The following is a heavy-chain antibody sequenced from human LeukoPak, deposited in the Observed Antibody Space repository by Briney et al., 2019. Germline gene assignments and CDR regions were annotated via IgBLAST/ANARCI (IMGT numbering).Heavy chain of an antibody. CDR2: IWYDGSNK. Sequence: GGSLRLSCAASGFTFSSYGMHWVRQAPGKGLEWVAVIWYDGSNKYYADSVKGRFTISRDNSKNTLYLQMNSLRAEDTAVYYCASGSSGCHDYGMDVWGQGTTVTVSS. J-gene: IGHJ6*02. V-gene: IGHV3-33*01. CDR3: ASGSSGCHDYGMDV. CDR1: GFTFSSYG. D-gene: IGHD6-19*01.